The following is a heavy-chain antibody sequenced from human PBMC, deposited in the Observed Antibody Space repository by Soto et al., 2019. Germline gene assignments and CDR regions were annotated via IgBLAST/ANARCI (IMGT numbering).Heavy chain of an antibody. Sequence: ASVKVSCKASGYSFTDYHIHWVRQAPGQGLEWLGRINPKSGGTSTAQKFQGRTTMTRDTSANTAYMELSSLRSEDTAVYYCARDPGDGHYFDYWGQGALVTVSS. D-gene: IGHD2-21*01. CDR1: GYSFTDYH. CDR3: ARDPGDGHYFDY. J-gene: IGHJ4*02. CDR2: INPKSGGT. V-gene: IGHV1-2*06.